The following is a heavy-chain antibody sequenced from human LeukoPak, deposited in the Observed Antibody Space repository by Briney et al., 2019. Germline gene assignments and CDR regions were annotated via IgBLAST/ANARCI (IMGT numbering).Heavy chain of an antibody. J-gene: IGHJ4*02. V-gene: IGHV3-30*02. CDR2: IRYDGGNK. Sequence: GGSLGLSCAASGSSFSTYAMHWVRQAPGKGLEWVAFIRYDGGNKYYVDSVKGRFTISRDNSKNTLYLQMNSLRPEDTAVYYCAKDGPRRDGYNDHWGQGTLVTVSS. CDR3: AKDGPRRDGYNDH. D-gene: IGHD5-24*01. CDR1: GSSFSTYA.